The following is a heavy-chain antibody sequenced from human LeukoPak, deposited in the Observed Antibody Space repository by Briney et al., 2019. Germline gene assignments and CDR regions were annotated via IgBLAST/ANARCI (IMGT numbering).Heavy chain of an antibody. CDR3: VRFRNPKIPDIEADRGKDY. CDR1: GGSISSSSYY. V-gene: IGHV4-39*01. Sequence: RPLETLSLTCTVSGGSISSSSYYWGWIRQPPGKGLEWIGTIYNSGNTYYNPSLKSRVSISVDTSKNQFSLKVTSVTAADSAVFYCVRFRNPKIPDIEADRGKDYWGQGTLVTVSS. CDR2: IYNSGNT. D-gene: IGHD6-13*01. J-gene: IGHJ4*02.